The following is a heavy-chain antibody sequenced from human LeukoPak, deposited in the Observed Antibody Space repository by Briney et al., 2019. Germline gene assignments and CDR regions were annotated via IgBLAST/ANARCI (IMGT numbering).Heavy chain of an antibody. Sequence: GGSLRLSCAASGFTFSSYSMNWVRQAPGKGLEWVSSISSSSSTIYYADSVKGRFTISRDNAKNSLYLQMNSLRAEDTAVYYCARVPSQLPFDYWGQGTLVTVSS. V-gene: IGHV3-48*01. J-gene: IGHJ4*02. CDR2: ISSSSSTI. CDR3: ARVPSQLPFDY. D-gene: IGHD2-2*01. CDR1: GFTFSSYS.